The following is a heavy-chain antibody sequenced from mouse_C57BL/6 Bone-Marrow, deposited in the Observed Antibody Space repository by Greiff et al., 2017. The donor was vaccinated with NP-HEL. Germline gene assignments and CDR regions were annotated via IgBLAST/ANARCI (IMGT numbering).Heavy chain of an antibody. D-gene: IGHD1-1*01. CDR2: IYPRSGNT. CDR1: GYTFTSYG. J-gene: IGHJ2*01. V-gene: IGHV1-81*01. CDR3: ARGGVTPVVNYFDY. Sequence: QVQLQQSGAELARPGASVKLSCKASGYTFTSYGISWVKQRTGQGLEWIGEIYPRSGNTYYNEKFKGKATLTADKSSSTAYMELRSLTSEDSAVYFCARGGVTPVVNYFDYWGQGTTLTDSS.